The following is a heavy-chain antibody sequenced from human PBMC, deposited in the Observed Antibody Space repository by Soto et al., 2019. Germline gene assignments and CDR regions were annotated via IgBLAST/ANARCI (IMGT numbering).Heavy chain of an antibody. D-gene: IGHD6-19*01. Sequence: QVQLVQSGAEVKKPGASVKVSCKASGYTFTSYGISWVRQAPGQGLEWMGWISAYNGNTNYAQKLQGRVTMTTDTSXSXXYMELRSLRSDDTAVYYCARDGSGANYYSSYGMDVWGQGTTVTVSS. J-gene: IGHJ6*02. CDR1: GYTFTSYG. CDR3: ARDGSGANYYSSYGMDV. V-gene: IGHV1-18*01. CDR2: ISAYNGNT.